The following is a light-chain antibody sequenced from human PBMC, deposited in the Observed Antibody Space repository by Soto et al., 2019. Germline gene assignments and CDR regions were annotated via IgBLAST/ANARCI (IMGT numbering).Light chain of an antibody. V-gene: IGKV3-15*01. CDR1: QSVSNN. CDR2: GAS. CDR3: QQYNNWPPWT. J-gene: IGKJ1*01. Sequence: EIVTTQSPVTLSVSPGESVTLSCKASQSVSNNLAWYQQKPGQAPRLLIYGASTRATGVPARFSGSGSGTEFTLTISSLQSEDFAVYYCQQYNNWPPWTFGQGTKVEIK.